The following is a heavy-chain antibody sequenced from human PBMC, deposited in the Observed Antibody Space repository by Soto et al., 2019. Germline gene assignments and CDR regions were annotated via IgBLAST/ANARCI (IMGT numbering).Heavy chain of an antibody. CDR2: ISYDGSNK. J-gene: IGHJ3*02. V-gene: IGHV3-30*18. D-gene: IGHD3-3*01. Sequence: QVQLVESGGGVVQPGRSLRLSCAASGFTFSSYGMHWVRQAPGKGLEWVAVISYDGSNKYYADSVKGRFTISRDNSKNTLYLQMNSLRAEHTAVYYCAKDLVQGFLEWLVKSENAFDIWGQGTMVTVSS. CDR1: GFTFSSYG. CDR3: AKDLVQGFLEWLVKSENAFDI.